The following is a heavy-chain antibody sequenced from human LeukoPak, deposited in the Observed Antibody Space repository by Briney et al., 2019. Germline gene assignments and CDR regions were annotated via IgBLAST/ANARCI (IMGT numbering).Heavy chain of an antibody. D-gene: IGHD4-17*01. CDR1: GGTFSSYA. CDR2: IIPIFGIA. CDR3: ASGRDYGGYAFDY. J-gene: IGHJ4*02. Sequence: GASVKVSCKASGGTFSSYAISWVRQAPGQGLEWMGRIIPIFGIANYAQKFQGRVTITADKSTSTAYMELSSLRSEDTAVYYCASGRDYGGYAFDYGGQETLVSVSS. V-gene: IGHV1-69*04.